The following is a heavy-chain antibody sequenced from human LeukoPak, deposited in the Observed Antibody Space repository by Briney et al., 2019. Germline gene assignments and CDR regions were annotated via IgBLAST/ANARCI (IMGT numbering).Heavy chain of an antibody. Sequence: PGGSLRLSCAASGFTVSSNYMSWVRQAPGKGLEWVSAISGSGGSTYYADSVKGRFTISRDNSKNTLYLQMNSLRAEDTAVYYCAVGYQLRAFDIWGQGTMVTVSS. D-gene: IGHD2-2*01. CDR2: ISGSGGST. CDR3: AVGYQLRAFDI. V-gene: IGHV3-23*01. CDR1: GFTVSSNY. J-gene: IGHJ3*02.